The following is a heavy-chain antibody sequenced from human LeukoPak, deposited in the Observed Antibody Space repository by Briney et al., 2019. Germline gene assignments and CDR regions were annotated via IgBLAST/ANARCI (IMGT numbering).Heavy chain of an antibody. J-gene: IGHJ6*02. Sequence: PGGSLRLSCAASGFTFSSYSMNWVRQAPGKGLEWVSSISSSSSYIYYADSVKGRFTISRDNAKNSLYPQMNSLRAEDTAVYYCARARSSTRTRDGLDVWGQGTTVTVSS. CDR1: GFTFSSYS. D-gene: IGHD2-2*01. CDR3: ARARSSTRTRDGLDV. CDR2: ISSSSSYI. V-gene: IGHV3-21*01.